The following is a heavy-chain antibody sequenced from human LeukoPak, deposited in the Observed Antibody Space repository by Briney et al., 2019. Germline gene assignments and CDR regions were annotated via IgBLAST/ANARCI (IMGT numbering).Heavy chain of an antibody. V-gene: IGHV3-7*01. CDR3: AKVRYGSGWYFDS. J-gene: IGHJ4*02. D-gene: IGHD6-19*01. Sequence: GGSLRLSCAASGFTFSSYWMSWVRQAPGKGLEWVANIKQDGSEKYYVDSVKGRFTISRDNAKNSLYLQMNSLRAEDTAVYYCAKVRYGSGWYFDSWGQGTLVTVSS. CDR1: GFTFSSYW. CDR2: IKQDGSEK.